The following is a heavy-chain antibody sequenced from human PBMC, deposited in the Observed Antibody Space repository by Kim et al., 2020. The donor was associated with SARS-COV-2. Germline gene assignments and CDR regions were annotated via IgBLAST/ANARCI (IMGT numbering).Heavy chain of an antibody. J-gene: IGHJ4*02. CDR3: AYGSGSYYGFDY. V-gene: IGHV1-3*01. D-gene: IGHD3-10*01. Sequence: KNSQEFQGRVPITRNTSASTAYMELSSLRSEDTAVYYCAYGSGSYYGFDYWGQGTLVTVSS.